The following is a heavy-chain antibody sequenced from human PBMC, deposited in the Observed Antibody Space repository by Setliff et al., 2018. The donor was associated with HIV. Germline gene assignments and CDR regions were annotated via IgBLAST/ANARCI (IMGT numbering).Heavy chain of an antibody. CDR2: ISGYNGNT. V-gene: IGHV1-18*01. CDR1: GYTFTSYG. Sequence: GASVKVSCKASGYTFTSYGISWVRQAPGQGLEWMGWISGYNGNTNFAQKLQGRVTMTTDTSTSTAYMELRSLRSDDPAVYYCARDRLNVYSSGWGVGYWGQGTLVTVSS. D-gene: IGHD6-25*01. J-gene: IGHJ4*02. CDR3: ARDRLNVYSSGWGVGY.